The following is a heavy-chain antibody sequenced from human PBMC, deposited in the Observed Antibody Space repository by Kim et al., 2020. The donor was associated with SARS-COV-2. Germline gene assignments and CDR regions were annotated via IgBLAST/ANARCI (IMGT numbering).Heavy chain of an antibody. V-gene: IGHV3-7*01. J-gene: IGHJ4*01. Sequence: GGSLRLSCTASGFNFGSYWMNWVRQTPGKGLEWVATIKPDGSDKYHVDSVKGRFTISRDNAKTSLYLQMNNLRAEDTAVYYCARVSDSGYSKYRTSDYWGQGTLVTVSS. CDR2: IKPDGSDK. D-gene: IGHD5-12*01. CDR1: GFNFGSYW. CDR3: ARVSDSGYSKYRTSDY.